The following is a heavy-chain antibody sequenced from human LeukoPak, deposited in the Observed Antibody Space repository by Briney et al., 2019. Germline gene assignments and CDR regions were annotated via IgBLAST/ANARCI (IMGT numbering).Heavy chain of an antibody. CDR2: INLDGSKT. CDR3: ARDGGYGDGITCPGDY. Sequence: GGSLRLSCAVSGFTFKRFWMSWLRQARGKGLEWVANINLDGSKTHYIDAVEGRFTISRDNTKNSLYLQMNSLRVDDTAVYYCARDGGYGDGITCPGDYWGLGTLVTVSS. D-gene: IGHD5-12*01. CDR1: GFTFKRFW. V-gene: IGHV3-7*01. J-gene: IGHJ4*01.